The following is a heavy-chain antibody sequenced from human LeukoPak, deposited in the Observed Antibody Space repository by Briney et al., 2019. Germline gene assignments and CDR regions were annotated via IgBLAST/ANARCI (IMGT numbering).Heavy chain of an antibody. CDR1: GFTFDDYG. CDR3: GRDLPTVTSIDY. Sequence: SGGSLRLSCAASGFTFDDYGMSWVRQAPGKGLEWVSGINWNGGSTGYADSVKGRFTISRDNAKNSLYLQMNSLRAEDTAVYYCGRDLPTVTSIDYWGQGTLVTVSS. J-gene: IGHJ4*02. D-gene: IGHD4-17*01. V-gene: IGHV3-20*04. CDR2: INWNGGST.